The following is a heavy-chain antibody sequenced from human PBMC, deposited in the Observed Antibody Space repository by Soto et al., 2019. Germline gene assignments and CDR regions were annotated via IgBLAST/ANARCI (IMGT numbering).Heavy chain of an antibody. CDR2: ITSDTTFT. J-gene: IGHJ4*02. CDR1: GLTFNSYS. D-gene: IGHD2-2*01. Sequence: EVQLVETGGGLVKPGGYLRFSCAASGLTFNSYSMAWVRQAPGKGLEWVSSITSDTTFTLYADSVKGRFTMSRDNAKNSLYLQMSSLRVEDTAVYYCVRNSSRLDYWGQGAPVTVSS. V-gene: IGHV3-21*01. CDR3: VRNSSRLDY.